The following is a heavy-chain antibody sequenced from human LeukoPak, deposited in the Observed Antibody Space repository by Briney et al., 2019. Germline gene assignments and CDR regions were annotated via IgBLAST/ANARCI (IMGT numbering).Heavy chain of an antibody. V-gene: IGHV4-59*01. CDR3: ARDPYCSGGSCYSG. CDR1: GGSISSYY. J-gene: IGHJ4*02. D-gene: IGHD2-15*01. Sequence: SETLSLTCTVSGGSISSYYWSWIRQPPGKGLEWIGYIYYSGSTNYNPSLKSRVTISVDTSKNQFSLKLSSVTAADTAVYYCARDPYCSGGSCYSGWGQGTLVTVSS. CDR2: IYYSGST.